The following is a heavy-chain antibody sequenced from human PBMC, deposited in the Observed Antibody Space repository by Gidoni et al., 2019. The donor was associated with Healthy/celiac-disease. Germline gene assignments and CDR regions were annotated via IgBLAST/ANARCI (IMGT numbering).Heavy chain of an antibody. CDR1: GYTFTSYG. Sequence: QVQLVQSGAEVKKPGASVKVSCKASGYTFTSYGISWVRQAPGQGLEWMGWISAYNGNTNYAQKLQGRVTMTTDTSTSTAYMELRSLRSDDTAVYYCARDARSTVTSGRMTEEVGLDYWGQGTLVTVSS. V-gene: IGHV1-18*01. D-gene: IGHD4-17*01. CDR2: ISAYNGNT. CDR3: ARDARSTVTSGRMTEEVGLDY. J-gene: IGHJ4*02.